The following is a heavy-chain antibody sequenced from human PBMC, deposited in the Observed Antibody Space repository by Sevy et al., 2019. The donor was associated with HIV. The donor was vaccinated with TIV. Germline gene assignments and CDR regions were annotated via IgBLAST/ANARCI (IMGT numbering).Heavy chain of an antibody. CDR3: AKNIAAAGTSYYGMAV. Sequence: GGSLRLPCAASGLTPSTYGIHWVRQAPGKGLEWVAVIGYDGNNKFYADSVKGRFTISRDNSKNTLYLQMNSLRAEDTAVYYCAKNIAAAGTSYYGMAVWGQGTRVTVSS. J-gene: IGHJ6*02. D-gene: IGHD6-13*01. CDR1: GLTPSTYG. CDR2: IGYDGNNK. V-gene: IGHV3-30*02.